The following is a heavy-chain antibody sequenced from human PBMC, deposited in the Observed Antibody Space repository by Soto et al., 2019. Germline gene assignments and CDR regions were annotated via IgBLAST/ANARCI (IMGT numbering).Heavy chain of an antibody. D-gene: IGHD5-18*01. CDR3: ARDQGGDTAMVVDYLYWFDY. CDR1: GFTFSSYA. V-gene: IGHV3-30-3*01. CDR2: ISYDGSNK. J-gene: IGHJ4*02. Sequence: GGSLRLSCAASGFTFSSYAMHWVRQAPGKGLEWVAVISYDGSNKYYADSVKGRFTISRDNSKNTLYLQMNSLRTEDTAVYYCARDQGGDTAMVVDYLYWFDYWGQGTLVTVSS.